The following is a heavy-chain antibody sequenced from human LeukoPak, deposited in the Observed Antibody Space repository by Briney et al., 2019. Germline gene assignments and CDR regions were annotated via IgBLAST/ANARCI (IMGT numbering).Heavy chain of an antibody. Sequence: ASVKVSCKASGYTFTSYGISWVRQAPGQGLEWMGWISAYNGNTNYAQKLQGRVTMTTDTSTSTAYMELRSLRSDDTAVYSCARDASSGWYFGAHDYYYMDVWGKGTTVTVSS. CDR2: ISAYNGNT. V-gene: IGHV1-18*01. D-gene: IGHD6-19*01. CDR1: GYTFTSYG. J-gene: IGHJ6*03. CDR3: ARDASSGWYFGAHDYYYMDV.